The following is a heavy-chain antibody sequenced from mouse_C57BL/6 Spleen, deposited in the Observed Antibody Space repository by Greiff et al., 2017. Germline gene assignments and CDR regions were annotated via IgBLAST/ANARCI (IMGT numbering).Heavy chain of an antibody. V-gene: IGHV1-80*01. J-gene: IGHJ4*01. D-gene: IGHD1-1*01. CDR1: GYAFSSYW. Sequence: QVQLQQSGAELAKPGASVKLSCKASGYAFSSYWMNWVKQRPGKGLEWIGQIYPGDGDTNYNGKFKGKATLTADKSSSPSYMQLSSLTSEDSAVYFCARQYYGSSYYYAMDYWGQGTSVTVSS. CDR2: IYPGDGDT. CDR3: ARQYYGSSYYYAMDY.